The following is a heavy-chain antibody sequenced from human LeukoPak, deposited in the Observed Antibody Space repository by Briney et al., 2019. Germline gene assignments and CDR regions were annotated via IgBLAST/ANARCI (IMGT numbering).Heavy chain of an antibody. CDR3: ARRRYYDSTGYFE. D-gene: IGHD3-22*01. CDR2: VYYTGRT. Sequence: PSETLSLTCTVSGDLISSSSYYWGRIRQPPGKGLEWIGDVYYTGRTYYNPSLKSRVFISIDTSKNYFSLNLNFVTAADTAVYYCARRRYYDSTGYFEWGRGSLVTVSS. CDR1: GDLISSSSYY. J-gene: IGHJ1*01. V-gene: IGHV4-39*02.